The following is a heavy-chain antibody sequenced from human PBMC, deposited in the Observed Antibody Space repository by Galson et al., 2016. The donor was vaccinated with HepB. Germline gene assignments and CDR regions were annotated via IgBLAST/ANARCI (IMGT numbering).Heavy chain of an antibody. CDR1: GLSFSNFW. CDR3: ARERRGNSGFYYFDY. V-gene: IGHV3-7*01. D-gene: IGHD2/OR15-2a*01. CDR2: IKPDGSEK. Sequence: SLRLSCAASGLSFSNFWMSWVRQAPGKGLEWVANIKPDGSEKDYVDSLKGRFTISRDNVKNSLYLQMNSLRAEDTAVYFCARERRGNSGFYYFDYWDQGTLVTVSS. J-gene: IGHJ4*02.